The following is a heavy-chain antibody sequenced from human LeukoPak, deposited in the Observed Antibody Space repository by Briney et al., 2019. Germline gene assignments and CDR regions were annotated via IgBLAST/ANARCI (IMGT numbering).Heavy chain of an antibody. Sequence: PGGSLRLSCAASGFTFSTYSMHWVRQAPGKGLEWVSYISSSSSAIYYADSLKGRFTISRDNAKTSLYLQMNSLRDEDTAVYYCVRPRDGSGSPPDIWGQGTMVTVSS. CDR2: ISSSSSAI. J-gene: IGHJ3*02. CDR3: VRPRDGSGSPPDI. V-gene: IGHV3-48*02. D-gene: IGHD1-26*01. CDR1: GFTFSTYS.